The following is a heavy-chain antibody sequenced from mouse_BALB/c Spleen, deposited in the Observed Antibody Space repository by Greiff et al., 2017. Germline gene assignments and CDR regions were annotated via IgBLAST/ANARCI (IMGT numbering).Heavy chain of an antibody. Sequence: VQLQQSGAELVRPGTSVKVSCKASGYAFTNYLIEWVKQRPGQGLEWIGVINPGSGGTNYNEKFKGKATLTADKSSSTAYMQLSSLTSDDSAVYFCARVLGDYFDYWGQGTTLTVSS. CDR1: GYAFTNYL. V-gene: IGHV1-54*01. CDR3: ARVLGDYFDY. CDR2: INPGSGGT. J-gene: IGHJ2*01. D-gene: IGHD4-1*01.